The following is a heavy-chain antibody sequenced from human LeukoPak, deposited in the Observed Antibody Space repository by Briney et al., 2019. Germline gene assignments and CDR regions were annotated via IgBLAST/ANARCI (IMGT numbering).Heavy chain of an antibody. CDR3: ARGRYCSGGSCQRLDY. D-gene: IGHD2-15*01. CDR1: GFTFSSYA. V-gene: IGHV3-23*01. Sequence: PGGSLRLSCAASGFTFSSYAMSWVRQAPGKGLEWVSAISGSGGSTYYADSVKGRFTISRDNSKNTLYLQMNSLRAGDKAVYYGARGRYCSGGSCQRLDYWAREPWSPSPQ. CDR2: ISGSGGST. J-gene: IGHJ4*02.